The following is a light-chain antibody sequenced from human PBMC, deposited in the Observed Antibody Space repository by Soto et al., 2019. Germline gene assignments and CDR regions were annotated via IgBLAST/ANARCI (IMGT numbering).Light chain of an antibody. CDR3: QQSYMTPPIT. CDR1: QSVSRY. Sequence: DVQMTQSPSSLSALVVDRVTITCRASQSVSRYLTWYQHKPWKAPKLLINAASNLRSGVPSRFSGSGSGTDSALTIEGLQPLDFAVCYCQQSYMTPPITFGQGTLLELK. CDR2: AAS. V-gene: IGKV1-39*01. J-gene: IGKJ5*01.